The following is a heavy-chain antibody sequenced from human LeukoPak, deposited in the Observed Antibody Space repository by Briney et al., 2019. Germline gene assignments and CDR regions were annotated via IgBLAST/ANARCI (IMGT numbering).Heavy chain of an antibody. J-gene: IGHJ4*02. V-gene: IGHV4-39*07. CDR2: ISYSGSI. CDR3: ATSSTYYGKVDY. CDR1: GGSVSSGSYY. Sequence: SETLSLTCTVSGGSVSSGSYYWGWFRQPPGKGLEWIATISYSGSIYYSPSLKSRVTISLDTSKNQFSLKLSSVTAADTAVFHCATSSTYYGKVDYWGQGTLVTVSS. D-gene: IGHD4-11*01.